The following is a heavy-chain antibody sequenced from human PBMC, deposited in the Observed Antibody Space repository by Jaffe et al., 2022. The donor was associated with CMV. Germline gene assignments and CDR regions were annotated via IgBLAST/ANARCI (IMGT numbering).Heavy chain of an antibody. CDR1: GFTFSDAW. CDR3: AYYRDSTAIHYDY. V-gene: IGHV3-15*01. CDR2: IKSKSNGGTT. D-gene: IGHD2-21*02. Sequence: EVQLVESGGGLVKPGGSLRLSCAASGFTFSDAWMKWVRQAPGKGLEWVGRIKSKSNGGTTDSAAPVKGRFTLSRDDSKDTLYLQMNSLKTEDTAVYYCAYYRDSTAIHYDYWGQGTLVTVSS. J-gene: IGHJ4*02.